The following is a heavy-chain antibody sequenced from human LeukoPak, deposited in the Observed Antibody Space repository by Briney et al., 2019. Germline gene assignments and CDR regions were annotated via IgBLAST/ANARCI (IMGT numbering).Heavy chain of an antibody. CDR3: ARAEVYYDSSGYYYFDY. D-gene: IGHD3-22*01. J-gene: IGHJ4*02. Sequence: GGSLRLSCAASGFTFDDYGVSWVRQAPGKGLEWVSGINWNGGSTGYADSVKGRFTISKDNAKNSLYLQMNSLRAEDTALYYCARAEVYYDSSGYYYFDYWGQGTLVTVSS. CDR2: INWNGGST. V-gene: IGHV3-20*04. CDR1: GFTFDDYG.